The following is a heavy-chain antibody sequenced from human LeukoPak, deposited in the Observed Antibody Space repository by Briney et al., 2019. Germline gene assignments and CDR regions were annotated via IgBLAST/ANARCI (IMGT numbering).Heavy chain of an antibody. D-gene: IGHD1-1*01. CDR3: ARGSTTYDY. CDR1: GGSISSYY. J-gene: IGHJ4*02. V-gene: IGHV4-59*01. Sequence: SETLSLTCTVSGGSISSYYWSWIRQPPGKGLEWIGYIYYSGSTNYNPSLKSRVTISVDMSKNQFSLKLISVTAADTPVYYCARGSTTYDYWGQGTLVTVSS. CDR2: IYYSGST.